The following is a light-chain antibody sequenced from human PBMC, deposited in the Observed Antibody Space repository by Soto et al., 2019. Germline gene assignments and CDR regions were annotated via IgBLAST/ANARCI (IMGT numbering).Light chain of an antibody. CDR3: GTWDSSLSAWAE. CDR2: DNN. V-gene: IGLV1-51*01. Sequence: QSVLTQPPSVSAAPGQKVTISCSGSSSNIGNNYVSWYQQLPGTAPKLLIYDNNKRPSGIPDRFSGSKSGTSATLGITGLQTGDEADYYCGTWDSSLSAWAEFGGGTKVTVL. CDR1: SSNIGNNY. J-gene: IGLJ2*01.